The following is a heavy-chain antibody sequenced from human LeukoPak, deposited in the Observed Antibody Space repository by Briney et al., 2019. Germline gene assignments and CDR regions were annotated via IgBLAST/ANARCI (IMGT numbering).Heavy chain of an antibody. CDR1: GYSISSGYY. J-gene: IGHJ5*02. D-gene: IGHD5-12*01. Sequence: SETLSLTCTVSGYSISSGYYWGWIRQPPGKGLEWIGRIYTSGSTNYNPSLKSRVTMSVDTSKNQFSLKLSSVTAADTAVYYCARDTSGYDYDNWFDPWGQGTLVTVSS. CDR3: ARDTSGYDYDNWFDP. V-gene: IGHV4-38-2*02. CDR2: IYTSGST.